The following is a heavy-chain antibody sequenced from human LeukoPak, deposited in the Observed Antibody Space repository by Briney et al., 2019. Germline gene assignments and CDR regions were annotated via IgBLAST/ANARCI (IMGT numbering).Heavy chain of an antibody. CDR2: ISGSGGST. J-gene: IGHJ4*02. D-gene: IGHD4-17*01. CDR1: GFTFSNFA. Sequence: RPGGSLRLSCAASGFTFSNFAMNWVRQAPGKGLEWVSTISGSGGSTYYADSVKGRFTISRDNSKNTLYLQMNSLRAEDTAVYYCAKDGDQVTVTKVDYWGQGTLVTVSS. CDR3: AKDGDQVTVTKVDY. V-gene: IGHV3-23*01.